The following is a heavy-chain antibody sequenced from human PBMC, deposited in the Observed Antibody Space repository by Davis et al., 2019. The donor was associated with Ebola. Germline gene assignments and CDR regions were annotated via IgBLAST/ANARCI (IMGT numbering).Heavy chain of an antibody. Sequence: PSETLSLTCTVSGGSISSYYWSWIRQPPGKGLEWIGYIYDSGSTNYNPSLKSRVTISVDTSKNHFSLRLSTVTAADTAVYYCARLLWFGEFWWFDPWGQGTLVTVSS. CDR2: IYDSGST. D-gene: IGHD3-10*01. V-gene: IGHV4-59*08. CDR3: ARLLWFGEFWWFDP. J-gene: IGHJ5*02. CDR1: GGSISSYY.